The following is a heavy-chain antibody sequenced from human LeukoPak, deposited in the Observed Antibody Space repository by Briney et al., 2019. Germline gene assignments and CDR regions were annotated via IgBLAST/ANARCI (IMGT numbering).Heavy chain of an antibody. CDR1: GFTFNNYA. V-gene: IGHV3-23*01. CDR2: ISGDGVSP. J-gene: IGHJ4*02. CDR3: AKDPIYYYDSSGYFDY. D-gene: IGHD3-22*01. Sequence: GGSLRLSCAASGFTFNNYALTWVRQTPGKGLECVSAISGDGVSPYYADSVRGRFTISRDNSKNTLYLQMNSLRAEDTAVYYCAKDPIYYYDSSGYFDYWGQGTLVTVSS.